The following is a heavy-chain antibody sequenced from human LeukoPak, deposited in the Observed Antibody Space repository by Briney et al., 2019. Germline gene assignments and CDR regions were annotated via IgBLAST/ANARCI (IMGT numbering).Heavy chain of an antibody. V-gene: IGHV4-59*01. D-gene: IGHD1-1*01. CDR2: IYYSGST. CDR3: ARGFPKRLERYWYFDL. CDR1: GVSISSYY. Sequence: TSETLSLTCTVSGVSISSYYWSWIRQPPGKGLEWIGYIYYSGSTNYNPSLKSRVTISVETSKNQFSLKLSSVTAADTAVYYCARGFPKRLERYWYFDLWGRGTLVTVSS. J-gene: IGHJ2*01.